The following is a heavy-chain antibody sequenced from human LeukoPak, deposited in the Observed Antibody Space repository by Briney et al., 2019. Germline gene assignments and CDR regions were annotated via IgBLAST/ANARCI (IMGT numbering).Heavy chain of an antibody. Sequence: PGGSLRLSCAASGFTFSSHGMNWVRQAPGKGLEWVSGISPSGGITYYTDSVKGRFTISRDNSKNTLYLQMNSLRAEDTAVYYCAKDHSPRNFDWFDYWGQGTLVTVSS. V-gene: IGHV3-23*01. CDR2: ISPSGGIT. CDR1: GFTFSSHG. CDR3: AKDHSPRNFDWFDY. D-gene: IGHD3-9*01. J-gene: IGHJ4*02.